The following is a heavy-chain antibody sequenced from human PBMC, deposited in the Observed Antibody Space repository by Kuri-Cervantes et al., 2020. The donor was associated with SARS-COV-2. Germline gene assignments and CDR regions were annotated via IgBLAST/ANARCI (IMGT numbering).Heavy chain of an antibody. J-gene: IGHJ3*02. V-gene: IGHV3-7*01. CDR3: AREDHDWGEGGAFDI. CDR2: IKQDGSEK. Sequence: GGSLRLSCAASGFTFSSYWMSWVRQAPGKGLEWVANIKQDGSEKYYVDSVKGRFTISRDNANNSLYLQMNSLRAEDTAVYYCAREDHDWGEGGAFDIWGQGTMVTVSS. CDR1: GFTFSSYW. D-gene: IGHD7-27*01.